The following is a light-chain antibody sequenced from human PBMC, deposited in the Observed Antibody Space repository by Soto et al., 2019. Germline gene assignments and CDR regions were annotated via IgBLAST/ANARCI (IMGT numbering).Light chain of an antibody. V-gene: IGKV3-20*01. CDR1: QSVSSSY. Sequence: VLTQXXXXLXLSXGXRATLXXRASQSVSSSYLAWYQQKPGQAPRLLIYGASSRATGIPDRFSGSGSGTDFTLTISRLEPEDFAVYYCQQYGSSPTFGQGTRLEIK. CDR2: GAS. J-gene: IGKJ5*01. CDR3: QQYGSSPT.